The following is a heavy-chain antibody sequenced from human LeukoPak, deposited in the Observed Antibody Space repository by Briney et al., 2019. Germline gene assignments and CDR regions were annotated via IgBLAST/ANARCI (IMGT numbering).Heavy chain of an antibody. Sequence: SQSLSLTCTVSGASLSNTDFYWGWIRQPPWKGLQWIGNIYYSGSTYYNPSLSSRVTMSVDTSKNQFSLKMTSVTAADTAVYYCARLTKGRYFDYIFDYWGQGTLFTVST. V-gene: IGHV4-39*01. CDR1: GASLSNTDFY. CDR2: IYYSGST. CDR3: ARLTKGRYFDYIFDY. J-gene: IGHJ4*02. D-gene: IGHD3-9*01.